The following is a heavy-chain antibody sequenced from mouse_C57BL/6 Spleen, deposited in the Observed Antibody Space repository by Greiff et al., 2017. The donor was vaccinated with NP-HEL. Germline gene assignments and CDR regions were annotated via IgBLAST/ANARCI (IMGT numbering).Heavy chain of an antibody. V-gene: IGHV1-18*01. Sequence: DVQLPQSGPELVKPGASVKIPCKASGYTFTDYNMDWVKQSHGKSLEWIGDINPNNGGTIYNQKFKGKATLTVDKSSSTAYMELRSLTSEDTAVYYCARLAPYYAMDYWGQGTSVTVSS. CDR1: GYTFTDYN. CDR3: ARLAPYYAMDY. J-gene: IGHJ4*01. CDR2: INPNNGGT.